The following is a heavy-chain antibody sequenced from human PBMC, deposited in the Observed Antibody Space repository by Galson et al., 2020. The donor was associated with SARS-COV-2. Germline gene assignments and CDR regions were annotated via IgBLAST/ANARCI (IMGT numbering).Heavy chain of an antibody. CDR3: ATGSPFVVARGWFDP. CDR1: RYPLFKLS. CDR2: ADPEDGEA. Sequence: ASVKVSCKVSRYPLFKLSMQRVHHAPVEGLVWKGGADPEDGEAIYARKFQNRVTITEDTSTDTAYMRLSSLRSEDTAVYSCATGSPFVVARGWFDPWGPGTLVTVSS. J-gene: IGHJ5*02. D-gene: IGHD2-2*01. V-gene: IGHV1-24*01.